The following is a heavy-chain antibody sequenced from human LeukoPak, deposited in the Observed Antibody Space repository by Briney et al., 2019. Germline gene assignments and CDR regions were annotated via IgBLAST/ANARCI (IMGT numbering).Heavy chain of an antibody. J-gene: IGHJ5*02. CDR2: IYTSGST. V-gene: IGHV4-61*02. Sequence: SQTLSLTCSVSGGSISSSSYYWSWIRQPAGKGLEWIGRIYTSGSTKYNPSPKGRVTISVDTSKNQFSLKLNSVTAADTAVYYCARGVTVTTWDPWFDTWGQGTLVTVSS. CDR3: ARGVTVTTWDPWFDT. D-gene: IGHD1-20*01. CDR1: GGSISSSSYY.